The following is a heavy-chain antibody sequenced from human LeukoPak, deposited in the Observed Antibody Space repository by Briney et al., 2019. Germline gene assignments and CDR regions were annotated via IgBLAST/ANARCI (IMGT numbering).Heavy chain of an antibody. Sequence: GGSLRLSCAASGFTFSSYGMHWVRQAPGKGLEWVAFIRYDGSNKYYADSVKGRFTISRDNSKNTLYLQMNSLRAEDTAVYYCAKHPPRHDYGDLNYFDYWGQGTLVTVSS. D-gene: IGHD4-17*01. CDR2: IRYDGSNK. CDR3: AKHPPRHDYGDLNYFDY. CDR1: GFTFSSYG. J-gene: IGHJ4*02. V-gene: IGHV3-30*02.